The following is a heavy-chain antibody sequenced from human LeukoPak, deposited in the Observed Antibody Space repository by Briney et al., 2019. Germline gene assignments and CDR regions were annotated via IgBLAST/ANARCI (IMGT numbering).Heavy chain of an antibody. V-gene: IGHV1-46*01. J-gene: IGHJ5*02. D-gene: IGHD6-13*01. Sequence: ASVKVSCKASGGTFSSYAISWVRQAPGQGLEWMGIINPSGGSTSYAQKFQGRVTMTRDTSTSTVYMELSSLRSEDTAVYYCARVSSSMWFDPWGQGTLVTVSS. CDR1: GGTFSSYA. CDR2: INPSGGST. CDR3: ARVSSSMWFDP.